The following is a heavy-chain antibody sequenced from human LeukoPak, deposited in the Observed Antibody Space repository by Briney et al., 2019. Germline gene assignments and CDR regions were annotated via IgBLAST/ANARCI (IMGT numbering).Heavy chain of an antibody. J-gene: IGHJ6*02. V-gene: IGHV3-66*04. CDR3: ARPAFDQGVQDV. D-gene: IGHD3-10*01. Sequence: GGSLRLSCAASGFTVSSNYMSWVRQAPGKGLEWVSIIYNGGSTYYADSAKGRFTISRVNSKNTLYLQMNSLRAEDTAVYYCARPAFDQGVQDVWGQGATVTVSS. CDR1: GFTVSSNY. CDR2: IYNGGST.